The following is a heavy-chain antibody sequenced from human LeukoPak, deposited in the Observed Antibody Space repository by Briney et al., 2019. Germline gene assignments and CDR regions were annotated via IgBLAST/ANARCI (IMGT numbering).Heavy chain of an antibody. J-gene: IGHJ3*02. CDR1: GFTFSSYS. CDR2: ISSSSYI. CDR3: AKGIPRDAFDI. V-gene: IGHV3-21*04. Sequence: GGSLRLSCAASGFTFSSYSMNWVRQAPGKGLEWVSSISSSSYIYYADSVKGRFTISRDNAKNSLYLQMNSLRAEDTAVYYCAKGIPRDAFDIWGQGTMVTVSS. D-gene: IGHD5-18*01.